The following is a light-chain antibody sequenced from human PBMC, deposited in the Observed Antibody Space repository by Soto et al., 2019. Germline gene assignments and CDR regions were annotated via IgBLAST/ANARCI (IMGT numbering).Light chain of an antibody. CDR1: QSVSIN. V-gene: IGKV3D-15*01. CDR2: GAS. CDR3: QQYNSWPLT. J-gene: IGKJ4*01. Sequence: EIVMTQSPATLSVSPGERTTLSCRASQSVSINLAWYQQKPGQSPRLLIYGASSRATGIPARFSGSGSGTAFTLTISRLESEDFAVYYCQQYNSWPLTFGGGTKVDI.